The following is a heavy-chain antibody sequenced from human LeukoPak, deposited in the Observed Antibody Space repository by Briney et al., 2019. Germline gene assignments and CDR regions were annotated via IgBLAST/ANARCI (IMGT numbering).Heavy chain of an antibody. CDR2: LYADGNT. CDR3: TYGTYPLTY. D-gene: IGHD3-10*01. J-gene: IGHJ4*02. Sequence: GGSLRLSCATSGVTVSGNYWHWVRQRPGKRLEWISILYADGNTLYADSVKHRFTFSRDISKNTLYLQMHSLRAEDTALYYCTYGTYPLTYWGQGTLVTVSS. CDR1: GVTVSGNY. V-gene: IGHV3-66*01.